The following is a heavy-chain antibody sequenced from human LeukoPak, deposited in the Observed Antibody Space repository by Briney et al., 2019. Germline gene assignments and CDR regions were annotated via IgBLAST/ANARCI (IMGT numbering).Heavy chain of an antibody. CDR2: IYYSGGDM. D-gene: IGHD5-18*01. V-gene: IGHV4-59*12. J-gene: IGHJ3*02. Sequence: SETLSLTCTVSGGSINNYYWSWIRQPPGKGLEWIGYIYYSGGDMNYNPSLKSRLTISVDTSKNQISLMLTSMTAADTAVYYCARKPAATAAFDIWAQGTMVTVSS. CDR3: ARKPAATAAFDI. CDR1: GGSINNYY.